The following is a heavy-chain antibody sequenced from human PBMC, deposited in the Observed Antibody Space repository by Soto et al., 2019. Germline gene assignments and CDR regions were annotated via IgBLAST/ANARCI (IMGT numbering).Heavy chain of an antibody. V-gene: IGHV4-38-2*02. CDR2: IFHGGNT. CDR1: GFFISSGNY. Sequence: PSETLSLTCAVSGFFISSGNYWGWIRKPPGKGLEWIGSIFHGGNTYYNPSLKSRVTISVDMSKNQFSLKLNSVTAAATAVYYCARERWYDAFDVWGQGTVVTVSS. CDR3: ARERWYDAFDV. J-gene: IGHJ3*01. D-gene: IGHD2-15*01.